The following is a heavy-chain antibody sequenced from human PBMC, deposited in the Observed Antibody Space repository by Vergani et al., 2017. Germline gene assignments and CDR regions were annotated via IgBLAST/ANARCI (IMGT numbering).Heavy chain of an antibody. Sequence: EVQLVESGGGLVQPGGSLRLSCAASGFTFSSYSMNWVRQAPGKGLEWVSYISSSSSTIYYTDSVKGRFTISRDNAKNSLYLQMNSLRAEDTAVYYCARDGRYYYYMDVWDKGTTVTVSS. V-gene: IGHV3-48*04. CDR2: ISSSSSTI. J-gene: IGHJ6*03. CDR3: ARDGRYYYYMDV. CDR1: GFTFSSYS.